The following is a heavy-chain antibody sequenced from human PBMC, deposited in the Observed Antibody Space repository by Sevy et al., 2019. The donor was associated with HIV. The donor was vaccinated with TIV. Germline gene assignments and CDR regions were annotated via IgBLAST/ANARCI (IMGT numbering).Heavy chain of an antibody. CDR3: AGGRYDSSGSFDAFDI. J-gene: IGHJ3*02. CDR1: GFTFSSYA. Sequence: GGSLRLSCGASGFTFSSYALNWVRQAPGKGLEWVSTIYGSRGVTYYADYVKGRFTISRDNSKNTLYLQMNSLRTEDTAVYFCAGGRYDSSGSFDAFDIWGQGTMVTVSS. D-gene: IGHD3-22*01. CDR2: IYGSRGVT. V-gene: IGHV3-23*01.